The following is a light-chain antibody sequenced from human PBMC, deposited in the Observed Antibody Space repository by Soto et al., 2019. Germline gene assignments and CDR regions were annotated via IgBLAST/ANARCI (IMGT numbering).Light chain of an antibody. CDR2: DVS. CDR3: TSYTSSSTVL. CDR1: SSDVGGYDY. Sequence: QSALTQPASVSGSPGQSITISCTGTSSDVGGYDYVSWYQQHPGKAPKLMIYDVSNRPSGVSSRFSGSKSANTASLTISGLQAEDEADYYCTSYTSSSTVLFGGGTKLTVL. J-gene: IGLJ2*01. V-gene: IGLV2-14*03.